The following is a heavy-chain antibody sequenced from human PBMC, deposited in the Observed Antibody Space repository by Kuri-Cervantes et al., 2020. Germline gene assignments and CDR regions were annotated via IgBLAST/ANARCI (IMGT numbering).Heavy chain of an antibody. CDR3: AGGRYSRGWLNY. CDR2: IYHSGST. Sequence: SETLSLTCAVSGYSISSGYYWGWIRQPPGKGLEWIGSIYHSGSTYYNPSLKSRVTISVDTSKNHFSLSLTSVTAADTAVYYCAGGRYSRGWLNYWGQGTLVTVSS. J-gene: IGHJ4*02. D-gene: IGHD6-19*01. V-gene: IGHV4-38-2*01. CDR1: GYSISSGYY.